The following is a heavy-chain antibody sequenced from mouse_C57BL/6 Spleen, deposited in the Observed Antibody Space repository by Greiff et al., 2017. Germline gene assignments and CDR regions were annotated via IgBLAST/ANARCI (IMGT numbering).Heavy chain of an antibody. D-gene: IGHD1-1*01. CDR3: ARRFSITTVVGNAMDY. CDR2: INPSNGGT. Sequence: QVQLQQPGTELVKPGASVKLSCKASGYTFTSYWMHWVKQRPGQGLEWIGNINPSNGGTNYNEKFKSKATLTVDKSSSTAYMQLSSLTSEDSAVDYCARRFSITTVVGNAMDYWGQGTSVTVSS. CDR1: GYTFTSYW. V-gene: IGHV1-53*01. J-gene: IGHJ4*01.